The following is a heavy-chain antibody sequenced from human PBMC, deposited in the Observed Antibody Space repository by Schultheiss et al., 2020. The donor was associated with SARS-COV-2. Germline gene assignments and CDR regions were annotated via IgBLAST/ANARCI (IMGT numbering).Heavy chain of an antibody. D-gene: IGHD2-2*01. CDR1: GFTFSSYG. Sequence: GGSLRLSCAASGFTFSSYGMHWVRQAPGKGLEWVAVISYDGSNKYYADSVKGRFTISRDNAKNSLYLQMNSLRAEDTAVYYCARGSGCSSTSCYDYYYYYMDVWGKGTTVTVSS. V-gene: IGHV3-30*03. J-gene: IGHJ6*03. CDR3: ARGSGCSSTSCYDYYYYYMDV. CDR2: ISYDGSNK.